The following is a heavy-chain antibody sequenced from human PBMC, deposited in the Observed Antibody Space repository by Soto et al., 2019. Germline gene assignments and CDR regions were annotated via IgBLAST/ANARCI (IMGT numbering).Heavy chain of an antibody. CDR2: TYYRAKWFN. D-gene: IGHD6-19*01. CDR1: GDSVSSNSAA. V-gene: IGHV6-1*01. J-gene: IGHJ4*02. Sequence: SQTLSLTCAISGDSVSSNSAAWNWIRQSPSRGLEWLGRTYYRAKWFNDYAVSVRSRISISPDTSKNQFFLQLNSVTPEDTAVYYCARDRDGSGRTDYEYWGQGTLVTVSS. CDR3: ARDRDGSGRTDYEY.